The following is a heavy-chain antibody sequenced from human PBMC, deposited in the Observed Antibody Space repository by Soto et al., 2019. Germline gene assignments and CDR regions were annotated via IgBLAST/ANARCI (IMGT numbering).Heavy chain of an antibody. CDR3: ARGRIGAFDI. Sequence: ASVKVSCKASGYTFTSYYMHWVRQAPGQGLEWMGMISASDGNTNYAQKLQGRVTMTRDTSTSTAYMELRSLRSDDTAVYYCARGRIGAFDIWGQGTMVTVSS. J-gene: IGHJ3*02. CDR2: ISASDGNT. CDR1: GYTFTSYY. D-gene: IGHD2-15*01. V-gene: IGHV1-46*01.